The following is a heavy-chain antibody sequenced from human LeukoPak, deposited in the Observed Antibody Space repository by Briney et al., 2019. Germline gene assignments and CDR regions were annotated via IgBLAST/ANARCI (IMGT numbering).Heavy chain of an antibody. Sequence: SVKVSCKASGGTFSSYAISWVRQAPGQGLEWIGGIIPIFGTANYAQKFQGRVTITTDESTSTAYMELSSLRSEDTAVYYCARSSRCGGDCYFDYWGQGTLVTVSS. CDR2: IIPIFGTA. D-gene: IGHD2-21*02. J-gene: IGHJ4*02. CDR1: GGTFSSYA. V-gene: IGHV1-69*05. CDR3: ARSSRCGGDCYFDY.